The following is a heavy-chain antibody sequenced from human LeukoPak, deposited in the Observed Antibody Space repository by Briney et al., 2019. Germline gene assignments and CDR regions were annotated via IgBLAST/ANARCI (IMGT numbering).Heavy chain of an antibody. Sequence: ASVKVSCKASGYTFTSYEIHWLRQASGRGLEWMGWMSPNSGDTGYAQKFQGRVTMTRNTSIGTAFLDLSSLTSDDTAVYYCARRLRGVVSRKNWFDSWGQGTLVTVSS. CDR3: ARRLRGVVSRKNWFDS. J-gene: IGHJ5*01. CDR1: GYTFTSYE. D-gene: IGHD3-10*01. V-gene: IGHV1-8*01. CDR2: MSPNSGDT.